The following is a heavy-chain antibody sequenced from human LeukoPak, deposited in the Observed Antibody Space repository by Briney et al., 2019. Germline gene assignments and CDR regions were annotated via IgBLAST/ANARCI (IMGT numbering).Heavy chain of an antibody. Sequence: GGSLRLSCAASGFTFSDYYMSWIRQAPGKGLEWVSYISSSGSTIYYADSVKGRFTISRDNAKNSLYLQMNSLRAEDTAVYYCARDAYYYGSGSYYRDVGFYPWGQGTLVTVSS. J-gene: IGHJ5*02. D-gene: IGHD3-10*01. V-gene: IGHV3-11*01. CDR2: ISSSGSTI. CDR1: GFTFSDYY. CDR3: ARDAYYYGSGSYYRDVGFYP.